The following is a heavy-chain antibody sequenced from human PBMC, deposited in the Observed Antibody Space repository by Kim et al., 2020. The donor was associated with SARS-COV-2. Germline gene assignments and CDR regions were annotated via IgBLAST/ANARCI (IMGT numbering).Heavy chain of an antibody. J-gene: IGHJ4*02. D-gene: IGHD4-17*01. Sequence: TNYHPSLKSRGTISVDTSKNQFSLKLSSVTAADTAVYYCAREDGAYFDYWGQGTLVTVSS. CDR2: T. CDR3: AREDGAYFDY. V-gene: IGHV4-59*01.